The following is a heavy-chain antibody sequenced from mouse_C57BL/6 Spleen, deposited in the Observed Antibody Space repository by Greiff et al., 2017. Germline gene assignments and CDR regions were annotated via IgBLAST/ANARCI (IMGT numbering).Heavy chain of an antibody. Sequence: VKLQESGPELVKPGASVKLSCKASGYTFTSYDINWVKQRPGQGLEWIGWIYPRAGSTKYNEKFKGKARLTVDTSSSTAYMELHSLTSEDSAVYFCAKGGYGDAMDYWGQGTSVTVSS. J-gene: IGHJ4*01. CDR2: IYPRAGST. CDR3: AKGGYGDAMDY. D-gene: IGHD2-2*01. V-gene: IGHV1-85*01. CDR1: GYTFTSYD.